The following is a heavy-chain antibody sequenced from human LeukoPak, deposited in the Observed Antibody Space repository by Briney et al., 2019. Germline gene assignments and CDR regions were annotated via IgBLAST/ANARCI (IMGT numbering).Heavy chain of an antibody. D-gene: IGHD3-10*02. CDR2: IRYDGSNK. CDR3: AKEHYVFGGKSL. J-gene: IGHJ4*02. Sequence: PGGSLRLSCAASGFTFSSYAMHWVRQAPGKGLEWVAFIRYDGSNKYYADSVKGRFTISRDNSKNTLYLQMNSLRAEDTAVYYCAKEHYVFGGKSLWGQGTLVTVSS. CDR1: GFTFSSYA. V-gene: IGHV3-30*02.